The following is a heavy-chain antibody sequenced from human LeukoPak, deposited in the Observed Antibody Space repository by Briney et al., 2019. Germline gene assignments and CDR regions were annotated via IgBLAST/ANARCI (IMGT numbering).Heavy chain of an antibody. V-gene: IGHV1-18*01. J-gene: IGHJ4*02. Sequence: GASVKVSCKVSGYTHTELSMHWVRQAPGKGLEWMGWISAYNGNTNYAQKLQGRVTMTTDTSTSTAYMELRSLRSDDTAVYYCARDMTVDKEVDYWGQGTLVTVSS. CDR1: GYTHTELS. CDR2: ISAYNGNT. D-gene: IGHD5-12*01. CDR3: ARDMTVDKEVDY.